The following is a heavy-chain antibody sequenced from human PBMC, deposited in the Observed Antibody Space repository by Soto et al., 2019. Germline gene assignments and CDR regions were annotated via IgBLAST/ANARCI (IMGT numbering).Heavy chain of an antibody. CDR2: INPNSGGT. V-gene: IGHV1-2*02. D-gene: IGHD3-9*01. Sequence: AAVKVSCKASGYTFTGYYMHWVRQAPGQGLEWMGWINPNSGGTNYAQKFQGRVTMTRDTSISTAYMELSRLRSDDTAVYYCARTGRYDILTGYYYYGMDVWGQGTTVTVSS. CDR3: ARTGRYDILTGYYYYGMDV. J-gene: IGHJ6*02. CDR1: GYTFTGYY.